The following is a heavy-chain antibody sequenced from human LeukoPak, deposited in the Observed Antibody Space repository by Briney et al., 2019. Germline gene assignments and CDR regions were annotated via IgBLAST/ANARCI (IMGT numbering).Heavy chain of an antibody. V-gene: IGHV3-74*01. Sequence: PGGSLRLSCAASGFTLSSKVMHWVRQAPGTGLVWVSRIIRDGTGTDYADSVKGRFTISRDNAKNSLYLQMNSLRAEDTAVYYCARAFFDYWGQGTLVTVSS. CDR3: ARAFFDY. J-gene: IGHJ4*02. CDR1: GFTLSSKV. CDR2: IIRDGTGT.